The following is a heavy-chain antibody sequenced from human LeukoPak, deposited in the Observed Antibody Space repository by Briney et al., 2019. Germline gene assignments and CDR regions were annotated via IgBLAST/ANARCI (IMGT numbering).Heavy chain of an antibody. D-gene: IGHD2-15*01. J-gene: IGHJ6*02. Sequence: SETLSLTCTVSGGSISSSSYYWGWIRQPPGKGLEWIGSIYYSGSTYYNPSLKSRVTISVDTSKNQFSLKLSSVTAADTAVYYCARGGCSGGSCYPRYYYGMDVWGQGTTVTVSS. CDR2: IYYSGST. V-gene: IGHV4-39*07. CDR1: GGSISSSSYY. CDR3: ARGGCSGGSCYPRYYYGMDV.